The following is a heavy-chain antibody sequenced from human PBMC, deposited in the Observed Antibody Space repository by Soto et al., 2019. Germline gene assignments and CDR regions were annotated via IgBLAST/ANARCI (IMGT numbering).Heavy chain of an antibody. V-gene: IGHV3-30*18. CDR2: MSYDGSNE. J-gene: IGHJ4*02. Sequence: QVQLVESGGGVVQPGRSLRLSCAASGFTFSSYGMHWVRQAPGKGLEWVAVMSYDGSNEYYADSVKGRFTNSRDNTKNTLYLQMNSLRAEDTAVYYCAKDLDHYSYGSKADYWGQGTLVTVSS. CDR1: GFTFSSYG. D-gene: IGHD5-18*01. CDR3: AKDLDHYSYGSKADY.